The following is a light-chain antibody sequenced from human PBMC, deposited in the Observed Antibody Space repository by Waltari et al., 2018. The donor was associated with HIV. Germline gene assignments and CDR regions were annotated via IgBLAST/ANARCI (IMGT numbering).Light chain of an antibody. Sequence: QSVLTQPPSASGTPGQRVTISCSGDSSNIGRYYVYWFQQRPGTAPKLLLYSNNQRPSGVPDRFSGSKSGTSASLAISGLRSEDEADYYCAAWTDSLRAVVFGGGTKLSVL. CDR1: SSNIGRYY. J-gene: IGLJ2*01. CDR2: SNN. V-gene: IGLV1-47*01. CDR3: AAWTDSLRAVV.